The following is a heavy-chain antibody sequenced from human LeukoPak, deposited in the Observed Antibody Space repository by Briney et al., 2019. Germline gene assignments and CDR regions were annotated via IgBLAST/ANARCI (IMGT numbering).Heavy chain of an antibody. Sequence: SETLSLTCTVYGGSISSYYWSWIRQPPGKGLEWIGYIYYSGSTNYNPSLKSRVTISVDTSKNQFSLKLSSVTAADTAVYYCATMGRRGYCSGGSRHPAGMDVWGQGTTVTVSS. V-gene: IGHV4-59*01. CDR1: GGSISSYY. D-gene: IGHD2-15*01. CDR2: IYYSGST. J-gene: IGHJ6*02. CDR3: ATMGRRGYCSGGSRHPAGMDV.